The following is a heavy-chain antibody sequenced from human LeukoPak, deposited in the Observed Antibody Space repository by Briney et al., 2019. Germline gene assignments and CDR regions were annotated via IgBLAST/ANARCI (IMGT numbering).Heavy chain of an antibody. CDR1: GFTFSSYS. D-gene: IGHD2-15*01. CDR2: ISSSSSYI. J-gene: IGHJ3*02. CDR3: ARGSIVVVVAARWAFDI. Sequence: GGSLRLSCAASGFTFSSYSMNWVRQAPGKGLEWVSSISSSSSYIYYADSVKGRFTISRDNAKNSLYLQMNSLRAEDTAVYYCARGSIVVVVAARWAFDIWGQGTMVTVSS. V-gene: IGHV3-21*01.